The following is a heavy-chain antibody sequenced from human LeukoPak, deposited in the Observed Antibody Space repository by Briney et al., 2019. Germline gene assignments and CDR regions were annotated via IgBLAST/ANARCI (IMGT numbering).Heavy chain of an antibody. CDR1: GGSFSGYY. J-gene: IGHJ4*02. CDR2: INHSGST. V-gene: IGHV4-34*01. Sequence: SETLSLTCAVSGGSFSGYYWTWIRQPPGKGLEWIGEINHSGSTNYNPSLKSRVTISVDTSKNQFSLKLSSVTAADTAVYYCARADYDILVPFDYWGQGTLVTVSS. D-gene: IGHD3-9*01. CDR3: ARADYDILVPFDY.